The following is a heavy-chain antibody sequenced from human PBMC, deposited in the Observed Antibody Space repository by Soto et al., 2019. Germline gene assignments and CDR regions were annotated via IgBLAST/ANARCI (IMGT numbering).Heavy chain of an antibody. Sequence: PSETLSLTCAVYGGSFSGYYWTWIRQPPGKGLEWIGEITDSGNTNYNPSLKSRVTISVDTSKNQFSLKLRYVTDADTAVYYCAREGSGSYYDYWGQGTLVTVSS. D-gene: IGHD1-26*01. J-gene: IGHJ4*02. CDR3: AREGSGSYYDY. V-gene: IGHV4-34*01. CDR2: ITDSGNT. CDR1: GGSFSGYY.